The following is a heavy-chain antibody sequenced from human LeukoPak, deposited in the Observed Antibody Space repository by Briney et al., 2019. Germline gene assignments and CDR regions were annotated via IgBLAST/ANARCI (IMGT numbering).Heavy chain of an antibody. V-gene: IGHV3-30*03. CDR3: ATVAVAGKGDY. CDR1: GFTFSSYS. CDR2: ISYDGSNK. J-gene: IGHJ4*02. Sequence: GGSLRLSCAASGFTFSSYSMNWVRQAPGKGLEWVAVISYDGSNKYYADSVKGRFTISRDNSKNTLYLQMNSLRAEDTAVYYCATVAVAGKGDYWGQGTLVTVSS. D-gene: IGHD6-19*01.